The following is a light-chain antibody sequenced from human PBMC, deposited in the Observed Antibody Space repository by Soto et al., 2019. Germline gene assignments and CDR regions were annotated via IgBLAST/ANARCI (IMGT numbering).Light chain of an antibody. J-gene: IGKJ3*01. CDR2: GAS. CDR1: ESVSSSF. V-gene: IGKV3-20*01. CDR3: QQYGSSPFT. Sequence: EIVLTQSPGTLSLSPGERATLSCRASESVSSSFLAWYQQKPGLAPRLLIYGASTRATGIPGRFSGGGSGTDFSLTISRLEPEDFAVYFCQQYGSSPFTFCPGTKVYIK.